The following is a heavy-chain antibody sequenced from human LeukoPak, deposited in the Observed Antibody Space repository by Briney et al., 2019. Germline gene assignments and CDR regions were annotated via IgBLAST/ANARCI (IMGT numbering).Heavy chain of an antibody. CDR2: IIPIFGTA. CDR3: ARDSSGLGAFDI. J-gene: IGHJ3*02. Sequence: ASVTVSFKASGGTFSSYAISWVRQAPGQGLEWMGGIIPIFGTANYAQKFQGRVTITTDESTSTAYMELSSLRSEDTAVYYCARDSSGLGAFDIWGQGTMVTVSS. D-gene: IGHD6-6*01. CDR1: GGTFSSYA. V-gene: IGHV1-69*05.